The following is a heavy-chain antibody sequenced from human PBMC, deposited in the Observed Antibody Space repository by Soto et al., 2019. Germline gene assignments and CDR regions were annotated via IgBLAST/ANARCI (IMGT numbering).Heavy chain of an antibody. CDR2: IKGDGSIT. Sequence: EVQLVESGGGLVQSGGSLRLSCTASGFSFSTYGMHWVRQAPGRGLVWISRIKGDGSITNYADSVRGRFTISRDNAKNTLYLQVNSLRDEDTAVYYCAGGGHAGAGIYYLGDWGQGTLVTVSS. CDR3: AGGGHAGAGIYYLGD. J-gene: IGHJ4*02. V-gene: IGHV3-74*01. CDR1: GFSFSTYG. D-gene: IGHD3-10*01.